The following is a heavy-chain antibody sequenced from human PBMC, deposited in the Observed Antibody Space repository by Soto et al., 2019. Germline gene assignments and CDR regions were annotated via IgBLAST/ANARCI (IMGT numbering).Heavy chain of an antibody. V-gene: IGHV4-39*01. J-gene: IGHJ4*02. CDR2: IYYSGST. D-gene: IGHD5-18*01. CDR3: ARHAQLWGTVDY. CDR1: GGSISSSSYY. Sequence: SETLSLTCTVSGGSISSSSYYWGWIRQPPGKGLEWIGSIYYSGSTYYNPSLKSRVTISVDTSKNQFSLKLSSVTAADTAVYYCARHAQLWGTVDYWGQGTLVTVSS.